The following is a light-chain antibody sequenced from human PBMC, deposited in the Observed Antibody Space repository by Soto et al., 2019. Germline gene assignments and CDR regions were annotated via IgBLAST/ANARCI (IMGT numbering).Light chain of an antibody. CDR1: QSISSG. CDR3: QQYTSYSYT. V-gene: IGKV1-5*03. J-gene: IGKJ2*01. CDR2: QAS. Sequence: DVQMTQSPSTLSASVGDRVTITCRASQSISSGLAWYQQKPGKAPKLLIHQASTLESGVPPRFSGSGFGTEFTLTISSVQPGDFATYYCQQYTSYSYTFGQGTRLEIK.